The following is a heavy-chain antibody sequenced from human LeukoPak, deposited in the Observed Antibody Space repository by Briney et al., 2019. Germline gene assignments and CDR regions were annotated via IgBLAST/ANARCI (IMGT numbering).Heavy chain of an antibody. V-gene: IGHV3-15*01. D-gene: IGHD3-3*01. J-gene: IGHJ4*02. CDR1: GVTLTSAW. CDR3: LTGDYDFWSGFYSPNHYFDY. CDR2: IKGKTAAGAP. Sequence: GGSLRLSCAVSGVTLTSAWMSWVRQAPGKGLEWVGRIKGKTAAGAPDYVTSVKGRFTISRDDSKNTLFLQMNSLKTEDTAVYYCLTGDYDFWSGFYSPNHYFDYWGQGTLVTVSS.